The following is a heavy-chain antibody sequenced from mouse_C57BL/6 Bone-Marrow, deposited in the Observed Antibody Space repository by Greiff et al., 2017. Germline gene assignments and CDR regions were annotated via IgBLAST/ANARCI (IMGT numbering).Heavy chain of an antibody. CDR2: IWTGGGT. Sequence: VKLVESGPGLVAPSQSLSITCTVSGFSLTSYAISWVRQPPGKGLEWLGVIWTGGGTNYNSALKSRLSISKDNSKSQVFLKMNSLQTDDTARYYCARGTTVVAHWYFDVWGTGTTVTVSS. V-gene: IGHV2-9-1*01. CDR3: ARGTTVVAHWYFDV. CDR1: GFSLTSYA. J-gene: IGHJ1*03. D-gene: IGHD1-1*01.